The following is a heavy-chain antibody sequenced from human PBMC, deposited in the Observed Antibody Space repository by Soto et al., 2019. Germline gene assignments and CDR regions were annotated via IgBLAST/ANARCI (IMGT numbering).Heavy chain of an antibody. J-gene: IGHJ3*02. V-gene: IGHV4-4*02. CDR2: IYHSGST. CDR1: SGSISSSNW. D-gene: IGHD3-22*01. CDR3: ARVRYYDSSGYYYVEGGAFDI. Sequence: SETLSLTCAVSSGSISSSNWWSWVRQPPGKGLEWIGEIYHSGSTNYNPSLKSRVTISVDKSKNQFSLKLSSVTAADTAVYYCARVRYYDSSGYYYVEGGAFDIWGQGTMVTISS.